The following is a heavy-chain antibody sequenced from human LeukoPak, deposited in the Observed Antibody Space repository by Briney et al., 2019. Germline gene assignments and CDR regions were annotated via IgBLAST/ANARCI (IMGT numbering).Heavy chain of an antibody. D-gene: IGHD3-10*01. Sequence: GGFLRLSCAASGFTFSSYGMHWVRQAPGKGLEWVAVIWYDGSNKYYADSVKGRFTISRDNSKNALYLQMNSLRAEDTAVYYCARDRSPLRGVNYYYMDVWGKGTTVTVSS. V-gene: IGHV3-33*01. CDR2: IWYDGSNK. J-gene: IGHJ6*03. CDR3: ARDRSPLRGVNYYYMDV. CDR1: GFTFSSYG.